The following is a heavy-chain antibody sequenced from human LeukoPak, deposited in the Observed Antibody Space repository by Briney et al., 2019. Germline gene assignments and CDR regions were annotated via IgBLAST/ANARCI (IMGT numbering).Heavy chain of an antibody. CDR2: TYYRSKWYN. J-gene: IGHJ4*02. D-gene: IGHD6-19*01. CDR1: GDSVSSNSAA. Sequence: SQTLSLTCAISGDSVSSNSAAWNWMRQSPPRGLGWLGRTYYRSKWYNGYAVFVKSRISVNPDTSKNQFSLQLNSVTPEDTAVYYCARSGSGGWIDYWGQGTLVTVSS. CDR3: ARSGSGGWIDY. V-gene: IGHV6-1*01.